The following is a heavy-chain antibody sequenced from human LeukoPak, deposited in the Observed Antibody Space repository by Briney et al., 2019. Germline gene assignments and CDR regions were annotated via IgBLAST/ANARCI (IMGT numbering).Heavy chain of an antibody. V-gene: IGHV4-4*02. CDR3: ARIFCSDATCYPDY. D-gene: IGHD2-15*01. CDR1: GGSISSSNW. J-gene: IGHJ4*02. CDR2: IYHSGST. Sequence: SETLSLTCAVSGGSISSSNWWSWVRQPPGKGLEWIGEIYHSGSTNYNPSLRSRVTISVDKSKNQFSLKLTSVTAADTAMYYCARIFCSDATCYPDYWGQGTLVTVSS.